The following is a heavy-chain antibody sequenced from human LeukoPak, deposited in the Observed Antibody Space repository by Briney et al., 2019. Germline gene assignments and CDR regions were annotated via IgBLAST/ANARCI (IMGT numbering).Heavy chain of an antibody. D-gene: IGHD3-10*01. CDR2: IHRCGTT. CDR3: ARGGPTYFSGPGTHP. CDR1: GGAFNGFF. J-gene: IGHJ5*02. V-gene: IGHV4-34*01. Sequence: PSEPLSLTCCVSGGAFNGFFWTWIRQSPGRGLEWIGEIHRCGTTHYHPSLESRLDISIDNSRNQFFLHLTSVPAADTAVYFCARGGPTYFSGPGTHPWGQGTLVTVSS.